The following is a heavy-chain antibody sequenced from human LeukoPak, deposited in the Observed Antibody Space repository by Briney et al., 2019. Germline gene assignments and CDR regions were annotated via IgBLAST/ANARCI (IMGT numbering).Heavy chain of an antibody. CDR2: IYYSGST. D-gene: IGHD2-8*01. CDR1: GGSIISSSYY. Sequence: SETLSLTCTVSGGSIISSSYYWGWIRQPPGKGLEWIGSIYYSGSTYYNPSLKSRVTISVDTSKNQFSLKLSSVSAADTAVYYCARVVSYCSNGVCQFDYGGQGTLVTVSS. CDR3: ARVVSYCSNGVCQFDY. J-gene: IGHJ4*02. V-gene: IGHV4-39*01.